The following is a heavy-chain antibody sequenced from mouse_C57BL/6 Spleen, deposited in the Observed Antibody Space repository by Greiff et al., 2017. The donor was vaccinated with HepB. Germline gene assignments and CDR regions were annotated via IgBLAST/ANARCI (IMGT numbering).Heavy chain of an antibody. CDR1: GYAFSSSW. CDR3: AREAHYYGSSLDY. V-gene: IGHV1-82*01. CDR2: IYPGDGDT. J-gene: IGHJ2*01. D-gene: IGHD1-1*01. Sequence: QVHVKQSGPELVKPGASVKISCKASGYAFSSSWMNWVKQRPGKGLEWIGRIYPGDGDTNYNGKFKGKATLTADKSSSTAYMQLSSLTSEDSAVYFCAREAHYYGSSLDYWGQGTTLTVSS.